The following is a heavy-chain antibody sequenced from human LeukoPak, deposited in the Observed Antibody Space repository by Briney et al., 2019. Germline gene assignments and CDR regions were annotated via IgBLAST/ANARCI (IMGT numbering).Heavy chain of an antibody. J-gene: IGHJ4*02. D-gene: IGHD6-13*01. CDR1: GFTFSTNA. Sequence: GGSLRLSCAASGFTFSTNAMIWVRQAPGKGLEWVSVIGGSGSYTYYADSVKGRFTISRVNSKDTLYLQMNSLRAEDTAVYYCARDWYDYWGQGTLVTVSS. CDR3: ARDWYDY. CDR2: IGGSGSYT. V-gene: IGHV3-23*01.